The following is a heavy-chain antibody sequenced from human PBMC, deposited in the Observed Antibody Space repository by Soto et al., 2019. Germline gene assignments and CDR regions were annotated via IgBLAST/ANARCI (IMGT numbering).Heavy chain of an antibody. CDR2: ISGSGGST. V-gene: IGHV3-23*01. CDR3: AKVHIAAAGTREPYFDY. J-gene: IGHJ4*02. D-gene: IGHD6-13*01. Sequence: GGSLRLSCAASGFTFSSYAMSWVRQAPGKGLEWVSAISGSGGSTYYADSVKGRFTISRDNSKNTLYLQMNSLRAEDTAVYYCAKVHIAAAGTREPYFDYWGQGTLVTVSS. CDR1: GFTFSSYA.